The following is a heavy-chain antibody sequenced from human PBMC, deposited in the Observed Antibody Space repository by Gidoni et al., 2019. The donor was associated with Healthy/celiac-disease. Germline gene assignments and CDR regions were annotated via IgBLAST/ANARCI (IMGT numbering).Heavy chain of an antibody. V-gene: IGHV3-48*01. J-gene: IGHJ4*02. D-gene: IGHD3-16*01. Sequence: VSYISSSSSTIYYADSVKGRFTISRDNAKNSLYLQMNSLRAEDTAVYYCARDKTGGDDYWGQGTLVTVSS. CDR2: ISSSSSTI. CDR3: ARDKTGGDDY.